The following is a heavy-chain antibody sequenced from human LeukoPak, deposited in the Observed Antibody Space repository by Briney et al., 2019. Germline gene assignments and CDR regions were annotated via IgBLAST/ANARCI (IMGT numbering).Heavy chain of an antibody. CDR3: ARVGIYYYDSSGPQVY. CDR2: ISSRSSYI. D-gene: IGHD3-22*01. V-gene: IGHV3-21*01. Sequence: AGGSLRLSCAASGFTFSSYSMNWVRQAPGKGVEWVSSISSRSSYIYYADSVKGRFTISRDNAKNSLYLQMNSLRAEDTAVYYCARVGIYYYDSSGPQVYWGQGTLVTVSS. J-gene: IGHJ4*02. CDR1: GFTFSSYS.